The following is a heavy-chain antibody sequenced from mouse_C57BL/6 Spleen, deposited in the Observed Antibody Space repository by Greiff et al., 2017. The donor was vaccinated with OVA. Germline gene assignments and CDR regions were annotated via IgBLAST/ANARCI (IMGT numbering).Heavy chain of an antibody. CDR1: GYTFTDYY. Sequence: VQLKQSGPELVKPGASVKISCKASGYTFTDYYMNWVKQSHGKSLEWIGDINPNNGGTSYNQKFKGKATLTVDKSSSTAYMELRSLTSEDTAVYYCASMGYGSSYDAMDDWGKGTSVTVSS. V-gene: IGHV1-26*01. CDR3: ASMGYGSSYDAMDD. D-gene: IGHD1-1*01. CDR2: INPNNGGT. J-gene: IGHJ4*01.